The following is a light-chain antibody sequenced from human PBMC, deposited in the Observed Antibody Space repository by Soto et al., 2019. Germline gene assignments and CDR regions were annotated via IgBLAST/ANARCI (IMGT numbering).Light chain of an antibody. V-gene: IGKV3-20*01. CDR2: GAS. CDR1: QSVSACY. CDR3: QHYNSYSEA. Sequence: EIVLTQSPDSLSLSPGERATLSCRASQSVSACYLAWYQQKPGQAPRLLLYGASSRAPGIPDRFSGSGSGTEFPLTLSSLQPDDFATYYCQHYNSYSEAFGQGTKV. J-gene: IGKJ1*01.